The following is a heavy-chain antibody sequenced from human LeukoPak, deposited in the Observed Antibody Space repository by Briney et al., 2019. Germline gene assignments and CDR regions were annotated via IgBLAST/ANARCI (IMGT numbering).Heavy chain of an antibody. CDR2: IYYSGST. CDR1: GGSISSGGYY. V-gene: IGHV4-31*03. CDR3: ARGRYSGSYYAY. J-gene: IGHJ4*02. D-gene: IGHD1-26*01. Sequence: SQTLSLTCTVSGGSISSGGYYWSWIRQHPGKGLEWTGYIYYSGSTYYNPSLKSRVTISVDTSKNQFSLKLSSVTAADTAVYYCARGRYSGSYYAYWGQGTLVTVSS.